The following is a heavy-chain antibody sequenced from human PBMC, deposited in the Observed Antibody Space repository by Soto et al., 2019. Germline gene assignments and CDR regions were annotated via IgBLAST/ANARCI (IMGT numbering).Heavy chain of an antibody. D-gene: IGHD4-17*01. CDR1: GFIFRNYN. V-gene: IGHV3-64*07. CDR2: ISSNGGST. Sequence: EVQLLESGGGLVQPGGSLRLSCSASGFIFRNYNMHWVRQAPGKGLEYVSGISSNGGSTFYADSVKGRFSISRDNSKNTLHLQMGSLRPEDMGTYYCARADYGTCDNWGQGTLVAVSS. CDR3: ARADYGTCDN. J-gene: IGHJ4*02.